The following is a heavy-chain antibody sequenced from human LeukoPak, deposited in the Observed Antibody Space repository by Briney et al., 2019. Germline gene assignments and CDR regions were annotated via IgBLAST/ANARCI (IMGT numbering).Heavy chain of an antibody. Sequence: GGSLRLSCAASGFTFSTYGMSWVRQAPGKGLEWVSAISGSGDSTYYADSVKGRFTISRDNSKNTLYLQMNSLRAEDTAVYYCAKVAEVGATGYYYYMDVWGKGTTATISS. CDR3: AKVAEVGATGYYYYMDV. J-gene: IGHJ6*03. V-gene: IGHV3-23*01. CDR2: ISGSGDST. D-gene: IGHD1-26*01. CDR1: GFTFSTYG.